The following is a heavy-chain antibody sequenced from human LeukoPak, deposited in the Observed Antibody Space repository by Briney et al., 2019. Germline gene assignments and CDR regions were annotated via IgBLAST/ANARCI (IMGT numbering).Heavy chain of an antibody. CDR3: AMPITISGATDGFDI. CDR2: IKQDGSER. D-gene: IGHD3-3*01. Sequence: GGSLRLSCAASGFAFSTYWMNWIRQAPGKGLEWVANIKQDGSERYYLDSVKGRFTISRDNAKNSLYLQMSSLRAEDTAVYYCAMPITISGATDGFDIWGQGAKVTVSS. CDR1: GFAFSTYW. J-gene: IGHJ3*02. V-gene: IGHV3-7*01.